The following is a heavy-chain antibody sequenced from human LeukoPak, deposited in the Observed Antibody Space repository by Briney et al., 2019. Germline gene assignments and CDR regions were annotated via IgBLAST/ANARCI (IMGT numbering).Heavy chain of an antibody. CDR3: ARVEGVAVAGVNYYGVDV. J-gene: IGHJ6*02. D-gene: IGHD6-19*01. V-gene: IGHV1-2*02. Sequence: ASVKVSCKASGYTFTGYYIHWVRQAPGQALEWMGWLIPTSGGTNYAQKFQGRVTMTRDTSISTAYMELSNLRSDDTAMYYCARVEGVAVAGVNYYGVDVWGQGTPVTVSS. CDR2: LIPTSGGT. CDR1: GYTFTGYY.